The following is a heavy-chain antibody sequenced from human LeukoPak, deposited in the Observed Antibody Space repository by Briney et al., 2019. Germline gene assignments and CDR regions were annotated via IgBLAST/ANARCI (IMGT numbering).Heavy chain of an antibody. V-gene: IGHV4-61*02. D-gene: IGHD6-13*01. J-gene: IGHJ4*02. Sequence: SETLSLTCTVSGGSISSGSYYRSWIRQPAGKGLEWIGRIYTSGSTNYNPSLKSRVTISVDTSKNQFSLKLSSVTAADTAAYYCARQYSSSWYYFDYWGQGTLVTVSS. CDR2: IYTSGST. CDR1: GGSISSGSYY. CDR3: ARQYSSSWYYFDY.